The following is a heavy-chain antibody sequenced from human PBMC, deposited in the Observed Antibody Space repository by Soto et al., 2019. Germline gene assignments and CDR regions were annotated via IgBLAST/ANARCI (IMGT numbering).Heavy chain of an antibody. CDR2: ISTYNGNT. D-gene: IGHD3-16*01. J-gene: IGHJ6*02. Sequence: QVQLLQSGAEVKKPGASVKVSCKASGYTFTTFGISWVRQAPGQGLEWMGWISTYNGNTNSAQKLQGRLTLTTDTTTTTAYMELRSLTSDDTAVYYCARGDAPDVWGQGTTVTVSS. CDR3: ARGDAPDV. V-gene: IGHV1-18*01. CDR1: GYTFTTFG.